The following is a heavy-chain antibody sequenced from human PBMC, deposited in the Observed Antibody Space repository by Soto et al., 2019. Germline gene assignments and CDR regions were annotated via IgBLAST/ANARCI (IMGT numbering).Heavy chain of an antibody. D-gene: IGHD6-25*01. J-gene: IGHJ4*02. Sequence: QVQLVQSEGELRQPGASVTVSCRASGYTFTSYGIIWVRQAPGQGLEWMGYISPNSGATTYAQNLQGRLTLTTDTSTRTAYMELRSLSSAATAIYYCVRAMWTRSGPQNFFDSWGLGALVTVSS. CDR2: ISPNSGAT. V-gene: IGHV1-18*01. CDR3: VRAMWTRSGPQNFFDS. CDR1: GYTFTSYG.